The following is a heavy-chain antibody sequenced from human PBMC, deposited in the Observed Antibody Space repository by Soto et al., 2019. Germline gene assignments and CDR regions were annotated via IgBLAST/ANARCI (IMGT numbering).Heavy chain of an antibody. V-gene: IGHV3-53*01. D-gene: IGHD1-1*01. J-gene: IGHJ3*01. CDR3: ATWHEREHAYDV. Sequence: QLVESGGGLIQPGESLRLSCAAFGFTISGKKYVAWVRQAPGKGLEWVSALYDLDGSFYAASVKGRFTTSSDSSKTTVYLQMNDLRPDDTAVYYCATWHEREHAYDVWGQGTTVTVSS. CDR1: GFTISGKKY. CDR2: LYDLDGS.